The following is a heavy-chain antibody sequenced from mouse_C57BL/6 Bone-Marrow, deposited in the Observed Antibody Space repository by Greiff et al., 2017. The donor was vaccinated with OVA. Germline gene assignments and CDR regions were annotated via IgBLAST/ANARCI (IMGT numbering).Heavy chain of an antibody. Sequence: VQLKESGAELVRPGASVKLSCTASGFNIKDYYMHWVKQRPEQGLEWIGRIDPEGGDTEYAPNFQGKATMTADTSSNTAYLQLSSLTSEDTAVYYCTTQYNGSSPDYWGQGTTLTVSS. CDR1: GFNIKDYY. J-gene: IGHJ2*01. V-gene: IGHV14-1*01. CDR3: TTQYNGSSPDY. CDR2: IDPEGGDT. D-gene: IGHD1-1*01.